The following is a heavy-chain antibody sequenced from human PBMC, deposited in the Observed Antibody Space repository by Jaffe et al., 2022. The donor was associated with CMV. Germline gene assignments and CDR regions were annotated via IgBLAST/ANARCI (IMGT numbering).Heavy chain of an antibody. D-gene: IGHD1-1*01. CDR2: IYYSGST. Sequence: QVQLQESGPGLVKPSETLSLTCTVSGGSISSYYWSWIRQPPGKGLEWIGYIYYSGSTNYNPSLKSRVTISVDTSKNQFSLKLSSVTAADTAVYYCARAVGTTKRYYYYGMDVWGQGTTVTVSS. CDR1: GGSISSYY. CDR3: ARAVGTTKRYYYYGMDV. J-gene: IGHJ6*02. V-gene: IGHV4-59*01.